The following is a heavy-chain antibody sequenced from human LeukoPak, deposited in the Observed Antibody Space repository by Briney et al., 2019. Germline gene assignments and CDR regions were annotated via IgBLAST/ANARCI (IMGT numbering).Heavy chain of an antibody. J-gene: IGHJ4*02. V-gene: IGHV3-33*01. CDR3: ARAWCSGGNCYASAHDY. CDR2: ICYDGTNK. CDR1: RFAFRNDG. D-gene: IGHD2-15*01. Sequence: PGGSLRLSCAAPRFAFRNDGIHWVRQGPGKGLWWGSDICYDGTNKYYAGSVKRRFTISRDNSKNPLYLQMHRLRADDTAVYYCARAWCSGGNCYASAHDYWGQGTMVIVSS.